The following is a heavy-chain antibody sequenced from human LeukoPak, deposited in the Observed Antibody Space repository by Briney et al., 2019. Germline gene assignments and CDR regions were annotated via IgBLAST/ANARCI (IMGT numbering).Heavy chain of an antibody. CDR1: GVSISTYY. CDR3: AREGTTHAGVDQ. D-gene: IGHD1-14*01. CDR2: IYSSGST. V-gene: IGHV4-59*01. Sequence: SETLSLTCTVSGVSISTYYWSWIRQPPGKGLEWLGYIYSSGSTCYNPSLKSRVTISVDTSKKQFSLKLSSVTAADTAVYYCAREGTTHAGVDQWGQGTLVTVSS. J-gene: IGHJ4*02.